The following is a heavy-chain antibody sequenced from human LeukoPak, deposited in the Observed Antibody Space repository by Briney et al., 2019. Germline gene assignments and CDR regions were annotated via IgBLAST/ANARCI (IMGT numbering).Heavy chain of an antibody. D-gene: IGHD6-13*01. CDR1: GGSISSYY. CDR2: IYYSGST. Sequence: SETLSLTCTVSGGSISSYYWSWIWQPPGKGLEWIGYIYYSGSTNYNPSLKSRVTISVDTSKNQFSLKLSSVTAADTAVYYCARVPNHRQQLVGFDYWGQGTLVTVSS. CDR3: ARVPNHRQQLVGFDY. V-gene: IGHV4-59*01. J-gene: IGHJ4*02.